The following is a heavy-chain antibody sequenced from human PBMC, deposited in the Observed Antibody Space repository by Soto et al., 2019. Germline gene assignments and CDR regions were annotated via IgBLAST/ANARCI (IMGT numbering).Heavy chain of an antibody. D-gene: IGHD2-15*01. CDR3: ARDCSGGSCYLDY. J-gene: IGHJ4*02. Sequence: SGGSLRLSCAASGFTFSSYAMHWVRQAPGKGLEWVAVISYDGSNKYYADSVKGRFTISRDNSKNTLYLQMNSLRAEDTAVYYCARDCSGGSCYLDYWGQGTLVTVSS. CDR2: ISYDGSNK. V-gene: IGHV3-30-3*01. CDR1: GFTFSSYA.